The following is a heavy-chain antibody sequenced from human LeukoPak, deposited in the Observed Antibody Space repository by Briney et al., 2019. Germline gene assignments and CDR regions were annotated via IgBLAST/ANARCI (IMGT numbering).Heavy chain of an antibody. D-gene: IGHD5-12*01. V-gene: IGHV3-23*01. Sequence: GGSLRLSCAASGFTFSSYWMTWVRQAPGKGLEWVSTISGSGDYTYYPDSVKGRFTISRDNSKNTLYLQMNSLRAEDTAVYYCARGPSGYHNTGGQGTLVTVSS. CDR2: ISGSGDYT. J-gene: IGHJ4*02. CDR1: GFTFSSYW. CDR3: ARGPSGYHNT.